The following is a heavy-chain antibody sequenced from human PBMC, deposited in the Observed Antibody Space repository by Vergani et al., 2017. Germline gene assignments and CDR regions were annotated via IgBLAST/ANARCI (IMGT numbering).Heavy chain of an antibody. J-gene: IGHJ4*02. CDR2: MYPGDSDA. Sequence: EVRLVQSGAEVKKPGESLKISCQASGYSYNSYWIAWVRQKPGKGLEWMGVMYPGDSDATYSPPFQGHVTMSSDRITTASLQWNSLKASDTAIYYCTRHVPCGDGACLHFDHWGQGTQVTVSS. CDR1: GYSYNSYW. D-gene: IGHD2-21*01. V-gene: IGHV5-51*06. CDR3: TRHVPCGDGACLHFDH.